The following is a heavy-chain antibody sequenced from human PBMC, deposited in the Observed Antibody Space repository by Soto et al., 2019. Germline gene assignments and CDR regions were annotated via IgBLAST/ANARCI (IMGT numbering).Heavy chain of an antibody. J-gene: IGHJ4*02. CDR1: GGSISSYY. CDR3: ARVDSSGWYCFDY. D-gene: IGHD6-19*01. V-gene: IGHV4-59*01. Sequence: SETLSLTCTVSGGSISSYYWSWIRQPPGKGLEWIGYIYYSGSTNYNPSLKSRVTISVDTSKNQFSLKLSSVTAADTAVYYCARVDSSGWYCFDYWGQGTLVTVSS. CDR2: IYYSGST.